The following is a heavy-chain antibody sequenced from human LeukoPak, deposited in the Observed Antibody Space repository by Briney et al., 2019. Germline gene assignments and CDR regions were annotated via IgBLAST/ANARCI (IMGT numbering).Heavy chain of an antibody. CDR3: ARGRRMVRGVRNYYYYGMDV. CDR1: GYTFTSYD. CDR2: MNPNSGNT. D-gene: IGHD3-10*01. Sequence: ASVTVSFKASGYTFTSYDINWVRQATGQGLEWMGWMNPNSGNTGYAQKFQGRVTMTRNTSISTAYMELSSLRSEDTAVYYCARGRRMVRGVRNYYYYGMDVWGQGTTVTVSS. V-gene: IGHV1-8*01. J-gene: IGHJ6*02.